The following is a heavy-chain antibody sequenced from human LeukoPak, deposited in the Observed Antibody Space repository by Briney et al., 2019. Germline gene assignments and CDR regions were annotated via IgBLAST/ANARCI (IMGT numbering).Heavy chain of an antibody. CDR2: IRSKAYGGTT. D-gene: IGHD3-9*01. CDR1: GFAFGDYA. CDR3: TRDEIDYDILTGYSKGLGFDY. V-gene: IGHV3-49*04. J-gene: IGHJ4*02. Sequence: PGRSLRLSCTASGFAFGDYAMSWVRQAPGQGLEWVGFIRSKAYGGTTEYAASVKGRFTISRDDSKSIAYLQMNSLKTEDTAVYYCTRDEIDYDILTGYSKGLGFDYWGQGTLVTVSS.